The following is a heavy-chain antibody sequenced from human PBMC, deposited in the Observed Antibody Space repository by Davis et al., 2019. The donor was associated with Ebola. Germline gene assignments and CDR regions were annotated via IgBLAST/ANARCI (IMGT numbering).Heavy chain of an antibody. CDR2: ITGSGGTT. CDR1: GFTFSSYA. V-gene: IGHV3-23*01. D-gene: IGHD3-22*01. Sequence: GESLKISCAASGFTFSSYAMTWVRQAPGKGLEWVSTITGSGGTTYSVKGRFTISRDNSKNTLFLQMDSLRAEDTAVYYCAKQLSGSISSLYYYGLDVWGKGTTVTVSS. J-gene: IGHJ6*04. CDR3: AKQLSGSISSLYYYGLDV.